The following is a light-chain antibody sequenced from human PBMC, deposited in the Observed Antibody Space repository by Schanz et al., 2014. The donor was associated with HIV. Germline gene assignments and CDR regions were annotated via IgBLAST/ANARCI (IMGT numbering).Light chain of an antibody. V-gene: IGKV3-20*01. J-gene: IGKJ4*01. CDR3: QQYGNSPT. Sequence: EIVMTQSPATLSVSPGERATLSCRASQSVSSNLAWYQQKPGQAPTFLIYGASRRATGIPDRFSGSGSGTDFTLTIDGLEPEDFAVYYCQQYGNSPTFGGGTKVEIK. CDR1: QSVSSN. CDR2: GAS.